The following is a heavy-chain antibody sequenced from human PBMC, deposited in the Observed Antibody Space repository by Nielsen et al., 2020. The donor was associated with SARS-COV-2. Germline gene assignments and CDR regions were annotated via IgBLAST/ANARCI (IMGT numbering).Heavy chain of an antibody. CDR3: ASSDGSGSYPFDY. D-gene: IGHD3-10*01. V-gene: IGHV3-33*01. Sequence: LSLTCAASGFTFSSYGMHWVRQAPGKELEWVAVIWYDGSNKYYADSVKGRFTISRDNSKNTLYLQMNSLRAEDTAVYYCASSDGSGSYPFDYWGQGTLVTVSS. CDR2: IWYDGSNK. J-gene: IGHJ4*02. CDR1: GFTFSSYG.